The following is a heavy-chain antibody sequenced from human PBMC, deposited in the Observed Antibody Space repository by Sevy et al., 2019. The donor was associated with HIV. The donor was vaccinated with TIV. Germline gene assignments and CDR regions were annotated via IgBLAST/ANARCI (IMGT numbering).Heavy chain of an antibody. Sequence: ASVKVSCKASGGTFSRDGIRWVRQAPGQGLEWMGGIISFFDMTNYAQKFQGRVTITADESTSTVDMELGSLRFEDTAVYYCARGGGSGWYYFDSWGQGTLVTVSS. CDR2: IISFFDMT. CDR1: GGTFSRDG. D-gene: IGHD6-19*01. J-gene: IGHJ4*02. CDR3: ARGGGSGWYYFDS. V-gene: IGHV1-69*13.